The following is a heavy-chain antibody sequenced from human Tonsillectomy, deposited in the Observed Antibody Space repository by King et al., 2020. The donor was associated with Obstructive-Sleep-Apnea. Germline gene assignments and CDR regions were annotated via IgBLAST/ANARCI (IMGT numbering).Heavy chain of an antibody. J-gene: IGHJ6*02. V-gene: IGHV4-59*01. CDR1: GGSISSYY. Sequence: QLQESGPGLVKPSETLSLTCTVSGGSISSYYWSWIRQPPGKGLEWIGYIYYSGSTNYNPSLKSRVTITVDTSKNQFSLKLSSVTAADTAVYYCVREKYYYDISGHPDYYYYYGMDVWGQGTTVTVSS. CDR3: VREKYYYDISGHPDYYYYYGMDV. CDR2: IYYSGST. D-gene: IGHD3-22*01.